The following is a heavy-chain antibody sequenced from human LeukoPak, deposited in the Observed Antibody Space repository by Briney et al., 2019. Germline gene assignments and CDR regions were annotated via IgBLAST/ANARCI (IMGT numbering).Heavy chain of an antibody. D-gene: IGHD6-13*01. J-gene: IGHJ4*02. Sequence: GGSLRLSCAASGFTFSSYWMHWVRQAPGKGLVWVSRISSDGSTTTYADSVKGRFTISRDNAKNTMYLQMNSLRAEDAALYYCARVTEYSTAGMRYWGQGTLVTVSS. CDR1: GFTFSSYW. V-gene: IGHV3-74*01. CDR2: ISSDGSTT. CDR3: ARVTEYSTAGMRY.